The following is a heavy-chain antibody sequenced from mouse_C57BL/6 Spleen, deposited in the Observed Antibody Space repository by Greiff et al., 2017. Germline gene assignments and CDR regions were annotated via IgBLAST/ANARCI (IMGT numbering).Heavy chain of an antibody. D-gene: IGHD1-1*01. Sequence: LQLQQPGAELVMPGASVKLSCKASGYTFTSYWMHWVKQRPGQGLEWIGEIDPSDSYTNYNQKFKGKSTLTVDKSSSTAYMQLSSLTSEDSAVYYCARPYGSSYYAMDYWGQGTSVTVSS. CDR1: GYTFTSYW. CDR2: IDPSDSYT. V-gene: IGHV1-69*01. CDR3: ARPYGSSYYAMDY. J-gene: IGHJ4*01.